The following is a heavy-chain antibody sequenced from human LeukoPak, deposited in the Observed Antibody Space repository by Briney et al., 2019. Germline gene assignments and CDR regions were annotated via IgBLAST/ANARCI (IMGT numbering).Heavy chain of an antibody. CDR2: LIPIFGTA. CDR1: GGTFSSYA. D-gene: IGHD4-17*01. CDR3: ARSRTTDYYHYYMDV. J-gene: IGHJ6*03. V-gene: IGHV1-69*05. Sequence: ASVKVSCKASGGTFSSYAISWVRQAPGQGLEWMGGLIPIFGTAKYAQKFQGRVTITTDESTSTAYMELSSLRSEDTAVYYCARSRTTDYYHYYMDVWGKGTTVTVSS.